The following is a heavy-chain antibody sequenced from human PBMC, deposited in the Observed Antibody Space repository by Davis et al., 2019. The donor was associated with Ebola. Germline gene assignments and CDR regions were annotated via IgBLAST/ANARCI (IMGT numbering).Heavy chain of an antibody. J-gene: IGHJ4*02. CDR3: ARDSDDYSFDY. CDR1: GFTFSNYW. CDR2: INSDGRTT. V-gene: IGHV3-74*01. Sequence: GESLKISCAASGFTFSNYWMHWVRQAPGKGLVWVSRINSDGRTTAYADSVKGRFTISRDNAKNTLYLQMNSLRPEDTAVYYCARDSDDYSFDYWGQGTLVTVSS. D-gene: IGHD4-11*01.